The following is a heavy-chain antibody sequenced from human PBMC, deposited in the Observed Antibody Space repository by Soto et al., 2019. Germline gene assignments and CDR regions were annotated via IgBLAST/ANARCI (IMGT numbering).Heavy chain of an antibody. CDR1: GGSISSSSYY. V-gene: IGHV4-39*01. D-gene: IGHD3-9*01. CDR3: GSYYDILTGYY. Sequence: NPSETLSLTCTVSGGSISSSSYYWGWIRQPPGKGLEWIGSIYYSGSTYYNPSLKSRVTISVDTSKNQFSLKLSSVTAADTAVYYCGSYYDILTGYYWGQGTLVTVSS. CDR2: IYYSGST. J-gene: IGHJ4*02.